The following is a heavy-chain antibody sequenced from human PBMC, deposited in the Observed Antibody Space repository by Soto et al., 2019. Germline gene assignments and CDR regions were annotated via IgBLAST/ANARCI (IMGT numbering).Heavy chain of an antibody. Sequence: QITLKESGPTLVKPTQTLTLTCTFSGFSLSTSGVGVGWIRQPPGKALERLALIYWDDDKRYSPSLKSRHTITKDTSKTQAVLTMTNMDPVDTATYYCAHRPSYCSGGSCYSGFDYWGQGTLVTVSS. CDR2: IYWDDDK. CDR3: AHRPSYCSGGSCYSGFDY. J-gene: IGHJ4*02. D-gene: IGHD2-15*01. CDR1: GFSLSTSGVG. V-gene: IGHV2-5*02.